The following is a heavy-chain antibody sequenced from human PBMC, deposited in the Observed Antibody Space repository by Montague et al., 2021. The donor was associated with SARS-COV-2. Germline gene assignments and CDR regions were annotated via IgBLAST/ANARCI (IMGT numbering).Heavy chain of an antibody. J-gene: IGHJ6*02. CDR2: TSYSGST. Sequence: SETLSLTCTVSGGSISPYYWSWILQSPGKGLECIGYTSYSGSTDYNPPLKSRVTISIDTSKNQFSLKLSSVTAADTAVYYCARWGEYYDSPCYYYAMDVWGQGTTVTVSS. D-gene: IGHD3-3*01. V-gene: IGHV4-59*12. CDR3: ARWGEYYDSPCYYYAMDV. CDR1: GGSISPYY.